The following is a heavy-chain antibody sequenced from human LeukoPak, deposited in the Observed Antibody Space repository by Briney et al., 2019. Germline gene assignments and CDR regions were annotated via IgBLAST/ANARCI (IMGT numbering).Heavy chain of an antibody. Sequence: SETLSLTCAVSGGSISSGGYSWSWIRQPPGKGLEWIGYIYHSGSTYYNPSLKSRVTISVDTSKNQFSLKLSSVTAADTAVYYCARDRERAFDIWGQGTLVTVSS. J-gene: IGHJ3*02. CDR2: IYHSGST. V-gene: IGHV4-30-2*01. CDR3: ARDRERAFDI. CDR1: GGSISSGGYS. D-gene: IGHD1-26*01.